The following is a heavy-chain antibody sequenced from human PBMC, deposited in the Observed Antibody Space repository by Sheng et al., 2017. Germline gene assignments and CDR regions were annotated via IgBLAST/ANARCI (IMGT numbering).Heavy chain of an antibody. D-gene: IGHD2-2*01. V-gene: IGHV1-69*02. CDR3: ASSGYCSSTSCSAGWFDP. CDR1: GGTFSSYT. CDR2: IIPILGIA. Sequence: QVQLVQSGAEVKKPGSSVKVSCKASGGTFSSYTISWVRQAPGQGLEWMGRIIPILGIANYAQKFQGRVTITADKSTSTAYMELSSLRSEDTAVYYCASSGYCSSTSCSAGWFDPWGRGNRRSPSPQ. J-gene: IGHJ5*02.